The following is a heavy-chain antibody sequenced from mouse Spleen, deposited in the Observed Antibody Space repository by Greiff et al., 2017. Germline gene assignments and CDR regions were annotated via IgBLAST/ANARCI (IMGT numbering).Heavy chain of an antibody. Sequence: EVQVVESGGGLVKPGGSLKLSCAASGFTFSSYAMSWVRQTPEKRLEWVATISSGGSYTYYPDSVKGRFTISRDNAKNTLYLQMSSLRSEDTAMYYCARLNYDYDDYWGQGTTLTVSS. CDR3: ARLNYDYDDY. CDR1: GFTFSSYA. CDR2: ISSGGSYT. V-gene: IGHV5-9-3*01. D-gene: IGHD2-4*01. J-gene: IGHJ2*01.